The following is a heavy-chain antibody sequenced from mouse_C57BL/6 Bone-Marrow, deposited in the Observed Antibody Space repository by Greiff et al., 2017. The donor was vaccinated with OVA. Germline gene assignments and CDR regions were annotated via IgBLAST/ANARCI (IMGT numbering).Heavy chain of an antibody. V-gene: IGHV1-59*01. CDR3: ARGTNAY. J-gene: IGHJ3*01. D-gene: IGHD3-3*01. CDR2: IDPSESYT. Sequence: QVQLQQPGAELVRPGPSVKLSCKASGYTFTSYWMHWVKQRPGQGLEWIGVIDPSESYTNYNQKFKGKATLTVDTSSSTAYMQLSSLTSEDSAVYYCARGTNAYWGQGTLVTVSA. CDR1: GYTFTSYW.